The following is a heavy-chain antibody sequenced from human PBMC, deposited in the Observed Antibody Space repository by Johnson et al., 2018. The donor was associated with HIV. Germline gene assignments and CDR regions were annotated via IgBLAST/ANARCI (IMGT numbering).Heavy chain of an antibody. D-gene: IGHD5-24*01. V-gene: IGHV3-66*01. CDR1: GFTFSSYA. CDR3: AREWLYGFDI. J-gene: IGHJ3*02. CDR2: IYSGGST. Sequence: VQLVESGGGLVQPGGSLRLSCAASGFTFSSYAMHWVRQAPGKGLEWVSVIYSGGSTYYADSVKGRFTISRDNSKNTLYLQMNRLRAEDTAVYYCAREWLYGFDIWGQGTMVTVSS.